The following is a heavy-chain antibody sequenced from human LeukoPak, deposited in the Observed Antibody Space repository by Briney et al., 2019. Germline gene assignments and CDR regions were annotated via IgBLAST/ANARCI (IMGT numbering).Heavy chain of an antibody. CDR2: IWYGGSNK. V-gene: IGHV3-33*08. D-gene: IGHD2-15*01. J-gene: IGHJ4*02. CDR3: ARCSYSGGSCPDY. Sequence: PGGSLRLSCAASGFTFSSYGMHWVRQAPGKGLEWVAVIWYGGSNKYYADSVKGRFTISRDNSKNTLYLQMNSLRAEDTAVYYCARCSYSGGSCPDYWGQGTLVTVSS. CDR1: GFTFSSYG.